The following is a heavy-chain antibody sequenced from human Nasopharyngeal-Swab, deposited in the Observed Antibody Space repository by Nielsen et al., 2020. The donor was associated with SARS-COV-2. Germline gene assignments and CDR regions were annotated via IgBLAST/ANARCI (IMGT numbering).Heavy chain of an antibody. CDR1: GESFSGYY. V-gene: IGHV4-34*01. CDR2: INHSGST. CDR3: ARGRSDSSYPLY. Sequence: SETLSLTCAVYGESFSGYYWSWIRQPPGKGLEWIGEINHSGSTNYNPSLMSRATISGDTSKNQFSLKLTSVTAADTAVYYCARGRSDSSYPLYWGQGSLVTVSS. D-gene: IGHD3-22*01. J-gene: IGHJ4*02.